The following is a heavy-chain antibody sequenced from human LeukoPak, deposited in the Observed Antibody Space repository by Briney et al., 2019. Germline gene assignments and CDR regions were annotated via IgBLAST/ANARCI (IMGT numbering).Heavy chain of an antibody. Sequence: PGGSLRLSCAASGFTFDDYGMSWVRQAPGKGLEWVSGINWNGGSIGHADSVKGRFTISRDNAKNSLYPQMNSLRAEDTALYYCARAMTDNYYYGMDVWGQGTTVTVSS. CDR3: ARAMTDNYYYGMDV. J-gene: IGHJ6*02. CDR1: GFTFDDYG. CDR2: INWNGGSI. V-gene: IGHV3-20*04. D-gene: IGHD2-21*02.